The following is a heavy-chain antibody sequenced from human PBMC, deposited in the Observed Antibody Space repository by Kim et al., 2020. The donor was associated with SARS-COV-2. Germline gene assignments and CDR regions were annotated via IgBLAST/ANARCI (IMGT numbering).Heavy chain of an antibody. J-gene: IGHJ1*01. Sequence: GGSLRLSCAASGFTFGSYWMTWVRQAPGKGLEWVANIKQDGTQQYYVDSVRGRFTVSRDGANMYLQMNSLRAEDTAVYYCVRTLTGTTESFEYWGRGTLVTVSS. V-gene: IGHV3-7*03. CDR1: GFTFGSYW. CDR2: IKQDGTQQ. D-gene: IGHD3-9*01. CDR3: VRTLTGTTESFEY.